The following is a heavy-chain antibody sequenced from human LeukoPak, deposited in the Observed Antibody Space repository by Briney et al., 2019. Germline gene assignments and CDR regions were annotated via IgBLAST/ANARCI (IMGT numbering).Heavy chain of an antibody. CDR3: ARAPDYFDY. Sequence: PSETLSLTCAVSSYSISSGYYWGWVRQPPEKGLEWIGSVYYSGSTYYNPSLKSRVTISVDTSKNQFSLKLISVTAADTAVYYCARAPDYFDYWGQGTLVTVSS. CDR2: VYYSGST. CDR1: SYSISSGYY. V-gene: IGHV4-38-2*01. J-gene: IGHJ4*02.